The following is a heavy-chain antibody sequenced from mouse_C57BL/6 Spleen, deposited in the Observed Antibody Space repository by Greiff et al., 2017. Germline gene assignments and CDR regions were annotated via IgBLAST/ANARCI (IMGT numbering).Heavy chain of an antibody. CDR1: GYTFTDYN. CDR3: ARWDYDGDYAMDY. J-gene: IGHJ4*01. Sequence: VQLKQPGPELVKPGASVKIPCKASGYTFTDYNMDWVKQSHGKSLEWIGDINPNNGGTIYNQKFKGKATLTVDKSSSTAYMELRSLTSEDTAVYYCARWDYDGDYAMDYWGQGTSVTVSS. D-gene: IGHD2-4*01. CDR2: INPNNGGT. V-gene: IGHV1-18*01.